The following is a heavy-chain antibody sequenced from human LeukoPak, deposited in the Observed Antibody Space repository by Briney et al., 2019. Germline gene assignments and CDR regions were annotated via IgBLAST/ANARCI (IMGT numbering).Heavy chain of an antibody. Sequence: GGSLRLSCAASGFTFSSYAMSWVRQAPGKGLECISGFSGSGGSTSYADSVKGRFTISRDNAKNTLYLQMNSLRAEDTAVYYCARAASEAGTETYYWGQGTLVTVSS. V-gene: IGHV3-23*01. J-gene: IGHJ4*02. D-gene: IGHD6-19*01. CDR1: GFTFSSYA. CDR2: FSGSGGST. CDR3: ARAASEAGTETYY.